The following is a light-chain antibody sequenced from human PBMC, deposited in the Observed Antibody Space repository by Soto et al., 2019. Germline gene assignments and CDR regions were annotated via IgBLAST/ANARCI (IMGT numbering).Light chain of an antibody. CDR2: DAT. J-gene: IGKJ3*01. Sequence: DIQMTQSPSSLSASVGDRVTITCQASHDITSHLNWYQHQPGKAPKLLIYDATILEAGVPSRFSGSGSGTDFTFTISCLQPEDVATYYCQRCDYLPIFDPGTTVDFK. V-gene: IGKV1-33*01. CDR3: QRCDYLPI. CDR1: HDITSH.